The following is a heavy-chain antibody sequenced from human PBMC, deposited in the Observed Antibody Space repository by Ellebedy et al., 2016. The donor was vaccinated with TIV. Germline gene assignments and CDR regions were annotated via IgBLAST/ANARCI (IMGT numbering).Heavy chain of an antibody. Sequence: ASVKVSXKASGYTFTSSGITWVRQAPGQGLEWMGWISTYNGDTNSAPHLQGRVTMTIDTSTSTAYLELRSLRSDDTAVYYCARGSHDYDRSGYHDWGQGTLVTVSS. V-gene: IGHV1-18*01. CDR1: GYTFTSSG. J-gene: IGHJ4*02. CDR3: ARGSHDYDRSGYHD. CDR2: ISTYNGDT. D-gene: IGHD3-22*01.